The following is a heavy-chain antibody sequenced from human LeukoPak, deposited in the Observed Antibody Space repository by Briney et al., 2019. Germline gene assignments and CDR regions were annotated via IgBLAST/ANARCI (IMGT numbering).Heavy chain of an antibody. Sequence: SETLSLTCTVSSGSISSSSYYWGWIRQPPGKGLEWIGSIYYSGSTSCNPSLKSRVTISVDTSNHQFSLKLTSVTAADTAVYYCARQAYYGAGSYHVFDIWGQGTMVTVSS. V-gene: IGHV4-39*01. J-gene: IGHJ3*02. CDR1: SGSISSSSYY. CDR3: ARQAYYGAGSYHVFDI. CDR2: IYYSGST. D-gene: IGHD3-10*01.